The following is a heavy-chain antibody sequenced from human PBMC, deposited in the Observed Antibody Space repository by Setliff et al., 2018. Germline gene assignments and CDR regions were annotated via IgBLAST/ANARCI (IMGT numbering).Heavy chain of an antibody. Sequence: PSETLSLTCTVSGGSIINNNYYWGWIRQPPGKGLEWIGTIYYSGTTYYNPSLKSRVTISIDTPKNQFSLNLNSVTAADTGVYYCASRTTGPGGWFDFWGQGSLVTVSS. CDR2: IYYSGTT. J-gene: IGHJ5*01. CDR3: ASRTTGPGGWFDF. CDR1: GGSIINNNYY. V-gene: IGHV4-39*01. D-gene: IGHD1-1*01.